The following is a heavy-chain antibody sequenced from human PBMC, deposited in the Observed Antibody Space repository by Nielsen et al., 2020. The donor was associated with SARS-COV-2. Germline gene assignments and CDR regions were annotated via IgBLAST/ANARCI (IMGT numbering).Heavy chain of an antibody. Sequence: SETLSLTCTVSGGSISSYYWSWIRQPPGKGLEWIGYIYYSGSTNYNPSLKSRVTISVDTSKNQFSLKLGSVTAADTAVYYCARVSGYIDYWGQGTLVTVSS. J-gene: IGHJ4*02. V-gene: IGHV4-59*01. CDR2: IYYSGST. CDR1: GGSISSYY. D-gene: IGHD1-26*01. CDR3: ARVSGYIDY.